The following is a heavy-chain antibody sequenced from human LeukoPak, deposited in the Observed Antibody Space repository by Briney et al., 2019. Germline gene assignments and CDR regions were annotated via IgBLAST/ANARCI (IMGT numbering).Heavy chain of an antibody. J-gene: IGHJ3*02. Sequence: PSETLSLTCTVSGGSISSSSYYWGWIRQPPGKGLEWIGSIYYSGSTYYNPSLKSRVTISVDTSKNQFSLKLSSVTAADTAVYYCARDPRIKDAFDIWGQGTMVTVSS. CDR1: GGSISSSSYY. CDR3: ARDPRIKDAFDI. CDR2: IYYSGST. V-gene: IGHV4-39*07.